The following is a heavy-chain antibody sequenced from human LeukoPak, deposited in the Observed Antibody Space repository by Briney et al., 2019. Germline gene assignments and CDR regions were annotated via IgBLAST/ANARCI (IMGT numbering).Heavy chain of an antibody. D-gene: IGHD5/OR15-5a*01. J-gene: IGHJ5*02. Sequence: SETLSLTCTVSGGSISSYYWSWIRQPPGKGLEWIGYIYYSGSTNYNPSLKSRVTISVDTSKNQFSLKLCSVTAADTAVYYCARTPLRLNWFDPWGQGTLVTVSS. CDR1: GGSISSYY. CDR2: IYYSGST. V-gene: IGHV4-59*08. CDR3: ARTPLRLNWFDP.